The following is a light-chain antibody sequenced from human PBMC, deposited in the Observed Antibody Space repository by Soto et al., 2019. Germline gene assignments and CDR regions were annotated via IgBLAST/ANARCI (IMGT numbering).Light chain of an antibody. Sequence: DIVMTQSPDSLAVSLGERATINCKSSQSVLYSSKNKNYLAWYQQKPGQPPKLLIYWASTREPGVPDRFSGSGSGTDFTLTISILQAEDVAVYSCQQYYSTPLTFGGGTKVEIK. V-gene: IGKV4-1*01. J-gene: IGKJ4*01. CDR2: WAS. CDR1: QSVLYSSKNKNY. CDR3: QQYYSTPLT.